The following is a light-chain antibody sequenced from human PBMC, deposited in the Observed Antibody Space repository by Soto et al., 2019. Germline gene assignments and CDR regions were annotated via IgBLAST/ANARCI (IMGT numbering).Light chain of an antibody. CDR1: ESFSSW. J-gene: IGKJ1*01. Sequence: DIQMTQSPPTLSASAGDRVTITCRASESFSSWLAWYQQKPGKAPKLLMYKASSLESGVPSRFSGSGSGTEFTLTISSLQPDDFATYYCQQYNSYSWTFGQGTKVEIK. CDR2: KAS. V-gene: IGKV1-5*03. CDR3: QQYNSYSWT.